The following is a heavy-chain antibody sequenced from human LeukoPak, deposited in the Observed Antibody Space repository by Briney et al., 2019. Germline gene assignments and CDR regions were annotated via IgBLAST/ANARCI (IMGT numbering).Heavy chain of an antibody. CDR2: IKHDGSEK. D-gene: IGHD2-2*01. J-gene: IGHJ4*02. CDR1: GFTFTTYW. CDR3: AASLPNIVVVPATKGPFGY. Sequence: GGSLRLSCRTSGFTFTTYWMSWVRQAPGKGLEWVANIKHDGSEKYYVDSVKGRFTISRDNAKNSLYLQMSSLRAEDTAVYYCAASLPNIVVVPATKGPFGYWGQGALVTVSS. V-gene: IGHV3-7*01.